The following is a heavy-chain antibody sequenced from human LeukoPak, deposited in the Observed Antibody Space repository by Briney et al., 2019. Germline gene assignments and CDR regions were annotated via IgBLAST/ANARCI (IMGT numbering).Heavy chain of an antibody. D-gene: IGHD3-10*01. CDR1: GGSISSYY. CDR3: ARLWFGELLGWFWFDP. CDR2: IYYSGST. Sequence: SEALSLTCTVSGGSISSYYWSWIRQPPGKGLEWIGYIYYSGSTNYNPSLKSRVTISVDTSKNQFSLKLSSVTAADTAVYYCARLWFGELLGWFWFDPWGQGTLVTVSS. V-gene: IGHV4-59*01. J-gene: IGHJ5*02.